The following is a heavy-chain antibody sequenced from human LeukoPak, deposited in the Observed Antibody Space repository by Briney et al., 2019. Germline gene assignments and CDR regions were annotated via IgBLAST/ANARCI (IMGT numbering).Heavy chain of an antibody. D-gene: IGHD3-10*01. CDR1: GFTFSSYA. Sequence: GVSLRLSCVVSGFTFSSYAMSWVRQAPGKGLEWVSDISGRAGTTYYADSVKGRFTISRDNSNNTLYLQMNSLRAEDTAVYYCAKTYYYGSGSQSPYYFDYWGQGTLVTVSS. CDR3: AKTYYYGSGSQSPYYFDY. J-gene: IGHJ4*02. CDR2: ISGRAGTT. V-gene: IGHV3-23*01.